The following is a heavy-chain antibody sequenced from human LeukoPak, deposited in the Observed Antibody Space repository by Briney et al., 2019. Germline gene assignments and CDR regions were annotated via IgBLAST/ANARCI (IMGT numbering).Heavy chain of an antibody. J-gene: IGHJ4*02. CDR2: IYYSGST. CDR1: GGSISSGGYY. D-gene: IGHD6-13*01. V-gene: IGHV4-31*03. Sequence: SQTLSLTCTASGGSISSGGYYWSWIRQHPGKGLEWIGYIYYSGSTYYNPSLKSRVTISVDTSKNQFSLKLSSVTAADTAVYYCARGRYSRPYYFDYWGQGTLVTVSS. CDR3: ARGRYSRPYYFDY.